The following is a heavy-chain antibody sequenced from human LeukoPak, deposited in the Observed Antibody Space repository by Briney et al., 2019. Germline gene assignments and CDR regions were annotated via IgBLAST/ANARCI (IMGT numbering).Heavy chain of an antibody. CDR3: ARALYCSSTSCYPTIDY. CDR1: GGSFSGYY. CDR2: INHRGST. J-gene: IGHJ4*02. D-gene: IGHD2-2*01. Sequence: PSETLSLTCAVYGGSFSGYYWSWIRQPPGKGLEWIGEINHRGSTNYNPSLKSRVTISVDTSKNQFSLKLSSVTAADTAVYYCARALYCSSTSCYPTIDYWGQGTLVTVSS. V-gene: IGHV4-34*01.